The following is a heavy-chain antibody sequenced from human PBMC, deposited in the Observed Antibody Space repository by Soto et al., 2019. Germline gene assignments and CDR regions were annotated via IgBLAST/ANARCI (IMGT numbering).Heavy chain of an antibody. CDR2: ISGSGGST. Sequence: GGPLGFSCAPSEFTLSGYAMGWVRQPPGRGLEWVSGISGSGGSTYYADSVKGRFTISRDNSKNTLYLQMNSLRAEDTAVYYCAKDLRPYIVVVVAAPFDYWGQGTLVTVSS. D-gene: IGHD2-15*01. J-gene: IGHJ4*02. CDR3: AKDLRPYIVVVVAAPFDY. CDR1: EFTLSGYA. V-gene: IGHV3-23*01.